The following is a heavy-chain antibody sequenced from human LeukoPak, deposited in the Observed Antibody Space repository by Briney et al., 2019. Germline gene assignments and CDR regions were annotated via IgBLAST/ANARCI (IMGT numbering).Heavy chain of an antibody. CDR3: ARDAGNSGYDLFDY. CDR2: IKRDGSEK. D-gene: IGHD5-12*01. Sequence: PGGSLRLSCKGSGYTFTSYWIGWVRQMPGKGLEWVANIKRDGSEKFYVDSVKGRFTISRDNAKNSLYLQMNSLRAEDTAVYFCARDAGNSGYDLFDYWGQGTLVTVSS. J-gene: IGHJ4*02. CDR1: GYTFTSYW. V-gene: IGHV3-7*04.